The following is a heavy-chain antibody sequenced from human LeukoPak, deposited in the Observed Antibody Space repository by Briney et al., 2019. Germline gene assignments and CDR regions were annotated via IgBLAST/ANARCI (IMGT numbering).Heavy chain of an antibody. CDR3: ARGWNVLLWFGELYPYDAFDI. J-gene: IGHJ3*02. D-gene: IGHD3-10*01. CDR2: INPSGGST. Sequence: ASVKVSCKASGYTFTSYYMHWVRQAPGQGLEWMGIINPSGGSTSYAQKFQGRVTMTRDTSTSTVYMELSSLRSEDTAVYYSARGWNVLLWFGELYPYDAFDIWGQGTMVTVSS. CDR1: GYTFTSYY. V-gene: IGHV1-46*01.